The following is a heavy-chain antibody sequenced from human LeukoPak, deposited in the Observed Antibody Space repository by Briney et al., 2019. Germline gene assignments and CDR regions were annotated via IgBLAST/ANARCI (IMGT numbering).Heavy chain of an antibody. CDR3: ARDRMGATPDY. D-gene: IGHD1-26*01. Sequence: SETLSLTCSVSGGSINSHYLSWIRQPAGKGLEWIGRIYARGSADYNPSLKGRVTMSVDTSKNQFSLKLTSVTAADTAVYYCARDRMGATPDYWGQGALVTVSS. J-gene: IGHJ4*02. V-gene: IGHV4-4*07. CDR1: GGSINSHY. CDR2: IYARGSA.